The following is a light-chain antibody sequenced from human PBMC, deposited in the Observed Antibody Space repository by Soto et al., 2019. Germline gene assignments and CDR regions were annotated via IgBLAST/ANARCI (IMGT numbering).Light chain of an antibody. CDR3: QQYGSSPWT. CDR1: QSVSSSY. J-gene: IGKJ1*01. CDR2: GAS. V-gene: IGKV3-20*01. Sequence: EIVLTQSPGTLSLSQGERATLSCRASQSVSSSYLAWYQQKPGQAPRLLIYGASSRATGIPDRFSGSGSRTDFTLTISRLEPEDFAVYYCQQYGSSPWTFGQGTKVDIK.